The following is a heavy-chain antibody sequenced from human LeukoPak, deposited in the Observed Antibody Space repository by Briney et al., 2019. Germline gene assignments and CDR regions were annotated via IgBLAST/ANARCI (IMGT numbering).Heavy chain of an antibody. V-gene: IGHV1-18*01. J-gene: IGHJ4*02. Sequence: ASVKVSCKASGYTFTSYGISWVRQAPGQGLEWMGWISAYNGNTNYAQKLQGRVTMTTDTSTSTAYMELRSLRSDDTAVYYFARGPTVVIRGAYYFDYWGQGTLVTVSS. CDR1: GYTFTSYG. D-gene: IGHD4-23*01. CDR3: ARGPTVVIRGAYYFDY. CDR2: ISAYNGNT.